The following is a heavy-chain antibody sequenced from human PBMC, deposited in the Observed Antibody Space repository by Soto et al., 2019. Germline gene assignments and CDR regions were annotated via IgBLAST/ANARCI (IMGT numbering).Heavy chain of an antibody. V-gene: IGHV1-2*04. J-gene: IGHJ4*02. CDR3: ATSRISIAVAGETEYYFDY. D-gene: IGHD6-19*01. CDR1: GYIFTGYY. CDR2: INPNSGDT. Sequence: ASVKVCCEASGYIFTGYYIHWVRQAPGQGLEWMGWINPNSGDTNYTQKFQGWVTMTRDTSISTAYMELSRLRSDDTAVYYCATSRISIAVAGETEYYFDYWGQGTLVTVSS.